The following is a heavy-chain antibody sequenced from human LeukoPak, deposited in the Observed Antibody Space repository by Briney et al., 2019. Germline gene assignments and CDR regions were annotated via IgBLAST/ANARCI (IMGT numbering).Heavy chain of an antibody. Sequence: GGSLRLSCAASGFTVSSNYMSWVRQAPGRGLEWVSVIYSGGSTYYADSVKGRFTISRDNSKNTLYLQMNSLRAEDTAVYYCARGAAAVVFDYWGQGTLVTVSS. CDR2: IYSGGST. CDR1: GFTVSSNY. CDR3: ARGAAAVVFDY. J-gene: IGHJ4*02. V-gene: IGHV3-53*01. D-gene: IGHD6-13*01.